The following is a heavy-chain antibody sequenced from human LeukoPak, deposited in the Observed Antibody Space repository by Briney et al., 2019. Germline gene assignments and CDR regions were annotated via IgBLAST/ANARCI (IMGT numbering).Heavy chain of an antibody. CDR1: GFTFSSFA. Sequence: GGSLRLSCAASGFTFSSFAMNWVRQAPGKGLEWVSAISGSGGSTYYADSVKGRFTISRDNSKNTLYLQMNSLRAEDTAVYYCARVRYYDYVWGSYPGAFDIWGQGTMVTVSS. V-gene: IGHV3-23*01. CDR3: ARVRYYDYVWGSYPGAFDI. D-gene: IGHD3-16*01. J-gene: IGHJ3*02. CDR2: ISGSGGST.